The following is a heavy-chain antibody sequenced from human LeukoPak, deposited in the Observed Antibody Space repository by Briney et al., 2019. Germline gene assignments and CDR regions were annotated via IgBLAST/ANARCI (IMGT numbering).Heavy chain of an antibody. CDR1: GYNFTNYW. V-gene: IGHV5-51*01. J-gene: IGHJ4*02. Sequence: GESLKISCKGSGYNFTNYWIGWVRQMPGKGLEWMGIIYPGDSDTRYSPSFQGQVTISADKSISTAYLQWSSLKASDTAMYYCARRDYTRYCSSTSCTFFDHWGQGTPVTVSS. CDR2: IYPGDSDT. D-gene: IGHD2-2*01. CDR3: ARRDYTRYCSSTSCTFFDH.